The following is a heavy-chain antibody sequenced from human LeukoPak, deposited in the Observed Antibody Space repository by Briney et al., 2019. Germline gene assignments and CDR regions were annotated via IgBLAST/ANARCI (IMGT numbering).Heavy chain of an antibody. CDR1: GGSISSGSYY. V-gene: IGHV4-39*01. CDR3: ARQLLMVTPNWFDP. D-gene: IGHD5-18*01. J-gene: IGHJ5*02. CDR2: IYYSGST. Sequence: PSETLSLTCTVSGGSISSGSYYWGWIRQPPGKGLEWIGSIYYSGSTYYNPSLKSRVTISVDTSKNQFSLKLSSVTAADTAVYYCARQLLMVTPNWFDPWGQGTLVTVSS.